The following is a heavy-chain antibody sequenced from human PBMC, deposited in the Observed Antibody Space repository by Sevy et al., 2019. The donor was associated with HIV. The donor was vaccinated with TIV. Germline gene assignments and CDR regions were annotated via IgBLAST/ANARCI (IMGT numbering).Heavy chain of an antibody. D-gene: IGHD3-22*01. CDR3: ARGGDFNDRSAKRDFDY. J-gene: IGHJ4*02. CDR2: IRNDGSNK. CDR1: GFTFSNDG. Sequence: EGSLRLSCAASGFTFSNDGMHWVLQAPGKELEWVAVIRNDGSNKYYADSVKGRFTISRDNSKNTLYLQMNSLRVEDTAVYFCARGGDFNDRSAKRDFDYWGQGTLVTVSS. V-gene: IGHV3-33*01.